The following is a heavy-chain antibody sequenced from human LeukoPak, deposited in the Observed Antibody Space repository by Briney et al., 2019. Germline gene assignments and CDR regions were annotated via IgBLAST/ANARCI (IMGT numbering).Heavy chain of an antibody. CDR3: ARVPRLFCSSTSCYGSGFDY. CDR2: INSDGRIT. D-gene: IGHD2-2*01. J-gene: IGHJ4*02. Sequence: GGSLRLSCAASGFTFSDYWMHWVRQAPGKGLVGVSRINSDGRITNYADSVKGRFTISRDNAKHSLYLQMNSLRAEDTAVYYCARVPRLFCSSTSCYGSGFDYWGQGTLVTVSS. CDR1: GFTFSDYW. V-gene: IGHV3-74*01.